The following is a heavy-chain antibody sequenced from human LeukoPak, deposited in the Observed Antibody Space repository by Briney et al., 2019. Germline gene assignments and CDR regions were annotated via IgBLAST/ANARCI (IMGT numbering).Heavy chain of an antibody. CDR2: AYSGGNT. CDR3: ARDRSGYEYLDL. Sequence: PGESLRLSCAASGFTGNSHHMSWVRQAPGKGLEWGSIAYSGGNTFYAASVKGRFTIFRDNSNTLYLQMNSLTVEDTAVYYCARDRSGYEYLDLWGQGTLLTVSS. CDR1: GFTGNSHH. V-gene: IGHV3-66*01. D-gene: IGHD5-12*01. J-gene: IGHJ4*02.